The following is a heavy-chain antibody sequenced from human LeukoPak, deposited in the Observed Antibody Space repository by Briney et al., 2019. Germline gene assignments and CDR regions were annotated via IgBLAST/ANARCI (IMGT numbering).Heavy chain of an antibody. V-gene: IGHV4-61*02. J-gene: IGHJ4*02. Sequence: SQTLSLTCTVSGGSISSGSYYWSWIRQPAGKGLEWIGRIYTSGSTNYNPSLKSRVTISVDTSKNQFSLKLSSVTAADTAVYYCASILGGATYFDYWGQGTLVTVSS. CDR3: ASILGGATYFDY. CDR1: GGSISSGSYY. CDR2: IYTSGST. D-gene: IGHD1-26*01.